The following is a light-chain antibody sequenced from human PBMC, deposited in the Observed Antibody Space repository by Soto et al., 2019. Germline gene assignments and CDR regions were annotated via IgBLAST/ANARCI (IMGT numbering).Light chain of an antibody. CDR3: QQYDRSLGLT. J-gene: IGKJ4*01. V-gene: IGKV3-20*01. Sequence: EIVLTQSPGTLSLSPGERATLSCRASQSVSSSYLAWYQQKPGQAPRLLIYGASSRATGIPDRFSGSGSGTDFTLTISRLEPEDFAVYYWQQYDRSLGLTFGGGTKVEIK. CDR1: QSVSSSY. CDR2: GAS.